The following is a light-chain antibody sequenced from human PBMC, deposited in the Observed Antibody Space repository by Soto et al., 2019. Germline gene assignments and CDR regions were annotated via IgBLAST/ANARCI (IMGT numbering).Light chain of an antibody. CDR1: SGDVGYYNY. V-gene: IGLV2-11*01. CDR2: DVS. CDR3: CSYAGTLGV. Sequence: QSALTQPRSVSGSPGASVTISCTGTSGDVGYYNYVFWYQQHPGKVPKLRIYDVSKRPSGVPDRFSGSKSGNTASLTISGLQSEDESDYDCCSYAGTLGVFGTGTKLTVL. J-gene: IGLJ1*01.